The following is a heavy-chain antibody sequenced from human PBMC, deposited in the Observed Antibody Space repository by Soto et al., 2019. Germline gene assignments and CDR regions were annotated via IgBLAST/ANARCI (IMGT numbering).Heavy chain of an antibody. V-gene: IGHV1-69*13. CDR2: IIPIFGTT. CDR3: ARLHSHGTYGMDV. CDR1: GGSFTYT. J-gene: IGHJ6*02. D-gene: IGHD5-18*01. Sequence: SVKVSCKASGGSFTYTLSWVRQAPGQGLEWMGGIIPIFGTTNYAQKFQGRVTITADESTKTAYMELSTLRSEDTAVYYCARLHSHGTYGMDVWGQGTTVTVPS.